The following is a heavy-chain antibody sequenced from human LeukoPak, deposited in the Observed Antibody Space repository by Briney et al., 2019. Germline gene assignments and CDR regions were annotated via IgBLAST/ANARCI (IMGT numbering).Heavy chain of an antibody. CDR1: ECSLSTSGVG. CDR2: IYWDDDK. V-gene: IGHV2-5*02. Sequence: SAPTLVKPTQTLTRACTFSECSLSTSGVGVGWLRQPPGKALEWLALIYWDDDKRHSPSLKSRLPITKDTSKNQVVLTMTNMDPVDTATYYCAHSGGWYERVFYFDYWGQGTLVTVSS. J-gene: IGHJ4*02. CDR3: AHSGGWYERVFYFDY. D-gene: IGHD6-19*01.